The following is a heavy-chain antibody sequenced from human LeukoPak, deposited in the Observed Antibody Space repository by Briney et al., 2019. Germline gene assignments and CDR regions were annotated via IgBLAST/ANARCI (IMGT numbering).Heavy chain of an antibody. Sequence: GGSLRLSCAASGFTFSSYSMNWVRQAPGKGLEWVSYISSSSSTIYYADSVKGRFTISRDNAKNSLYLQMNSLRAEDTAVYYCARAPLAARPYYYYYMDVWGKGTTVTVPS. CDR3: ARAPLAARPYYYYYMDV. V-gene: IGHV3-48*04. D-gene: IGHD6-6*01. CDR2: ISSSSSTI. CDR1: GFTFSSYS. J-gene: IGHJ6*03.